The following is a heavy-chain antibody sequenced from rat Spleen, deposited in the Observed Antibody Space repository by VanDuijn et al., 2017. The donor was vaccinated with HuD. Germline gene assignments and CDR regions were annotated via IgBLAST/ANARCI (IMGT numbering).Heavy chain of an antibody. J-gene: IGHJ2*01. Sequence: EVQLVESGGGLVQPGRSLKLSCAASGFTFSSYDMAWVRQAPTKGLEWVASISPSGVITYYRDSVKGRFTVSRDDAKSTLSLQMDSLRSEDTATYYCARRHYGYTDYFDHWGQGVMVTVSS. V-gene: IGHV5-25*01. CDR2: ISPSGVIT. D-gene: IGHD1-9*01. CDR3: ARRHYGYTDYFDH. CDR1: GFTFSSYD.